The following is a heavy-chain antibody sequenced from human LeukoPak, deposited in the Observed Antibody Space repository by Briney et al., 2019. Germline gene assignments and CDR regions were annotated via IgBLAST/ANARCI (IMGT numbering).Heavy chain of an antibody. J-gene: IGHJ4*02. D-gene: IGHD3-10*01. V-gene: IGHV4-59*01. Sequence: PSETLCLTWTVSGGSISSYYWSWIRQPPGKGLEWIGYIYYSGSTNYNPSLKSRVTISVDTSKNQFSLKLSSVTAADTAVYYCARENQAYGSGSPFDYWGQGTLVTVSS. CDR2: IYYSGST. CDR3: ARENQAYGSGSPFDY. CDR1: GGSISSYY.